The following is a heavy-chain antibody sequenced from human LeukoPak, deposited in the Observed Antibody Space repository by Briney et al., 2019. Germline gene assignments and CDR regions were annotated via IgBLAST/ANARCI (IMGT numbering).Heavy chain of an antibody. D-gene: IGHD6-19*01. CDR2: INPNSGGT. V-gene: IGHV1-2*02. CDR1: GYTFTGYY. Sequence: ASVKVSCKASGYTFTGYYMHWVRQAPGQGLEWMGWINPNSGGTNYAQKFQGRVTMTRDTSISTAYMELSRLRSDDTAVYYCARAGVAGDYYYYYMDVWGNGTTVTISS. CDR3: ARAGVAGDYYYYYMDV. J-gene: IGHJ6*03.